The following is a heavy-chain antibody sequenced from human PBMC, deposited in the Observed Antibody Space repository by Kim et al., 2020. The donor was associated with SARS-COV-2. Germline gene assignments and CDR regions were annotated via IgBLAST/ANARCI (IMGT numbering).Heavy chain of an antibody. V-gene: IGHV3-30*18. D-gene: IGHD3-22*01. Sequence: GGSLRLSCAASGFTFSSYGMHWVRQAPGKGLEWVAVISYDGSNKYYADSVKGRFTISRDNSKNTLYLQMNSLRAEDTAVYYCAKDLMHYYDSSGDYYYG. CDR3: AKDLMHYYDSSGDYYYG. CDR1: GFTFSSYG. J-gene: IGHJ6*01. CDR2: ISYDGSNK.